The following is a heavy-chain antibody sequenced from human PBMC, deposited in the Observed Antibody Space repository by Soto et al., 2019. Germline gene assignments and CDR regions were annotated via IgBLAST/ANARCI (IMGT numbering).Heavy chain of an antibody. D-gene: IGHD2-2*01. V-gene: IGHV5-51*01. CDR3: ARLVVVPAARYYYYYGMDV. CDR2: IYPGDSDT. CDR1: GYSFTSYW. Sequence: LKISCKGSGYSFTSYWIGWVRQMPGKGLEWMGIIYPGDSDTRYSPSFQGQVTISADKSISTAYLQWSSLKASGTAMYYCARLVVVPAARYYYYYGMDVWGQGTTVTVSS. J-gene: IGHJ6*02.